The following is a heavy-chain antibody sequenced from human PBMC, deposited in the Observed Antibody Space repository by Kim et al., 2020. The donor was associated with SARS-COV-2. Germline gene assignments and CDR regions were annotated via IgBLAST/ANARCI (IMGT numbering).Heavy chain of an antibody. V-gene: IGHV3-30-3*01. CDR3: ASGSVGLDIVGLGDYFDY. Sequence: GGSLRLSCAASGFTFSSYAMHWVRQAPGKGLEWVAVISYDGSNKYYADSVKGRFTISRDNSKNTLYLQMNSLRAEDTAVYYCASGSVGLDIVGLGDYFDYWGQGTLVTVSS. D-gene: IGHD2-2*03. CDR2: ISYDGSNK. CDR1: GFTFSSYA. J-gene: IGHJ4*02.